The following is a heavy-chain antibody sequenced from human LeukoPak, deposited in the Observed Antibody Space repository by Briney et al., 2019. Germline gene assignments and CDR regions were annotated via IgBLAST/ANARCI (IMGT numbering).Heavy chain of an antibody. D-gene: IGHD3-16*01. J-gene: IGHJ3*02. CDR2: ISGSGGST. Sequence: SGGSLRLSCAASGFIFSSYAMSWVRQAPGKGLEWVSAISGSGGSTYYADSVKGRFTISRDNSKNTLYLQMNSLRAEDTAVYYCANWGDQTDAFDIWGQGTMVTVSS. CDR1: GFIFSSYA. CDR3: ANWGDQTDAFDI. V-gene: IGHV3-23*01.